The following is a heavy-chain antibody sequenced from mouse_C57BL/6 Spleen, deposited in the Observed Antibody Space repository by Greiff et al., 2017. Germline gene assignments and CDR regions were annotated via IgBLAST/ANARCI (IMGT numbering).Heavy chain of an antibody. V-gene: IGHV10-1*01. CDR3: VRSLITTVVESYAMDY. D-gene: IGHD1-1*01. Sequence: EVQRVESGGGLVQPKGSLKLSCAASGFSFNTYAMNWVRQAPGKGLEWVARIRSKSNNYATYYADSVKDRFTISRDDSESMLYLQMNNLKTEDTAMYYWVRSLITTVVESYAMDYWGQGTSVTVSS. CDR2: IRSKSNNYAT. J-gene: IGHJ4*01. CDR1: GFSFNTYA.